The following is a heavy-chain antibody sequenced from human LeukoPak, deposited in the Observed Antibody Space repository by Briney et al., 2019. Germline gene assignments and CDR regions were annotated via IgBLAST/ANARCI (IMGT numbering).Heavy chain of an antibody. V-gene: IGHV4-4*07. J-gene: IGHJ4*02. CDR1: GSAVVRYS. D-gene: IGHD6-13*01. Sequence: LTGTASGSAVVRYSGSWIRLYEGKGLEWIGRIYTSGSTNYNPSLKSRVTMSVDTSKNQFSLKLSSVTAADTAVYYCARDGAAAGMYYFDYWGQGTLVTVSS. CDR3: ARDGAAAGMYYFDY. CDR2: IYTSGST.